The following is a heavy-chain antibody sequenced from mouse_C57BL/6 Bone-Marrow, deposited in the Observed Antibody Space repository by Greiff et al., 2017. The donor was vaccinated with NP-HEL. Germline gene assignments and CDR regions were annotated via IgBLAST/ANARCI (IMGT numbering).Heavy chain of an antibody. Sequence: EVKLVESGGGLVKPGGSLKLSCAASGFTFSSYAMSWVRQTPEKRLEWVATISDGGSYTYYPDNVKGRFTISRDNAKNNLYLQMSSLRSEDTALYYCARHPPSSHWYFDVWGTGTTVTVSS. CDR3: ARHPPSSHWYFDV. J-gene: IGHJ1*03. V-gene: IGHV5-4*03. CDR1: GFTFSSYA. CDR2: ISDGGSYT. D-gene: IGHD1-1*01.